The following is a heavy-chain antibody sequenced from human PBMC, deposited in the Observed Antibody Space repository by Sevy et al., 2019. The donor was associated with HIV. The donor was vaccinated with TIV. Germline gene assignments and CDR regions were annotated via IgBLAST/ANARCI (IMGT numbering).Heavy chain of an antibody. V-gene: IGHV3-74*03. CDR2: ISHDGGST. CDR1: GFTFRNYW. D-gene: IGHD2-15*01. J-gene: IGHJ4*01. Sequence: GGSLRLSCAASGFTFRNYWMHWVRQAPGKGLVWVTRISHDGGSTSYADSVKGRFTISRDNSKNTLYLQMNSLRAADTAVYYCARGGAFITGAMGGIDYWGQGTLVTVSS. CDR3: ARGGAFITGAMGGIDY.